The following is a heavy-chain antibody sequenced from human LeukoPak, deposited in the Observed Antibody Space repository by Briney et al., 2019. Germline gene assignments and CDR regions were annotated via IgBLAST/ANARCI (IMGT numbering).Heavy chain of an antibody. CDR1: GGSFSGYY. Sequence: SETLSLTCAVYGGSFSGYYWSWIRQPPGKGLEWSGEINHSGSTNYNPSLKSRVTISVDTSKNQFSLKLSSVTAADTAVYYCARLESMIVVVITTDAFDIWGQGTMVTVSS. D-gene: IGHD3-22*01. V-gene: IGHV4-34*01. J-gene: IGHJ3*02. CDR2: INHSGST. CDR3: ARLESMIVVVITTDAFDI.